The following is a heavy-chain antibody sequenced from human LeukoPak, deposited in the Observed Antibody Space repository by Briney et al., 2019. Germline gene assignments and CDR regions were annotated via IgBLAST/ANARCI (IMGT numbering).Heavy chain of an antibody. CDR1: RGSISSPNW. CDR2: IYDIENT. J-gene: IGHJ4*02. V-gene: IGHV4-4*02. Sequence: SETLSLTCTVSRGSISSPNWWTWVRQPPGKGLEWIGEIYDIENTNYNPSLLSRLTMSVDTSKNQFSLTLTSVTVADTAFYYCARGGIRGYSAFDNLDFWGLGTHVTVSS. CDR3: ARGGIRGYSAFDNLDF. D-gene: IGHD5-12*01.